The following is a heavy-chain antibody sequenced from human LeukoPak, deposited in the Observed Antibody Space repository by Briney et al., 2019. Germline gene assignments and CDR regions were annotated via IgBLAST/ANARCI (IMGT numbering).Heavy chain of an antibody. Sequence: PGGSLRLSCAASGFTFSSYAMTWVRQALGKGLEWVSVISSSGSSTNYADFVKGRFTISRDNSKNTLYLQMSRLRAEDTALYYCAKGDNTSYYFDSWGQGTLVTVSS. J-gene: IGHJ4*02. CDR2: ISSSGSST. CDR3: AKGDNTSYYFDS. CDR1: GFTFSSYA. D-gene: IGHD6-6*01. V-gene: IGHV3-23*01.